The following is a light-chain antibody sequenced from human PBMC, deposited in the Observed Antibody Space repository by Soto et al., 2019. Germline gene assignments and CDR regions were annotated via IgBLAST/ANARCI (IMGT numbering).Light chain of an antibody. CDR2: KAS. CDR3: QHYNRYSDS. Sequence: DIHITQAPSTLTGTDGDRDKITCRARQTIPSWLAWYQQKPGKAPKLLIYKASTLESGVPSRFSGSGSGTEFTLTSSSLQPDDFASYYCQHYNRYSDSFGQGTKVDIK. CDR1: QTIPSW. V-gene: IGKV1-5*03. J-gene: IGKJ1*01.